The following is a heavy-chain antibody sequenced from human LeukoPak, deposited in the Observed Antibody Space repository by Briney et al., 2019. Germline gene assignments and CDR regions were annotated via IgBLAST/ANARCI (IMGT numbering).Heavy chain of an antibody. CDR2: IYYSGST. V-gene: IGHV4-59*12. Sequence: SETLSLTCTVSGGSISSYYWSWIRQPPGKGLEWIGYIYYSGSTNYNPSLKSRVTISVDTSKNQFSLKLSSVTAADTAVYYCAREPYGDHGHAFDIWGQGTMVTVSS. D-gene: IGHD4-17*01. CDR3: AREPYGDHGHAFDI. J-gene: IGHJ3*02. CDR1: GGSISSYY.